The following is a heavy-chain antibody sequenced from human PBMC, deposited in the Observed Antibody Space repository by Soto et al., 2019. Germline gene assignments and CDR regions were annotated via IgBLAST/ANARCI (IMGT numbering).Heavy chain of an antibody. V-gene: IGHV3-7*05. J-gene: IGHJ4*02. CDR3: ARDWSSNWQPIFDY. D-gene: IGHD6-13*01. Sequence: EVQLVESGGDLVQPGGSLRLSCAASGFTFSNYWMSWVRQAPGKGLEWVANIKYDGSEKYYADSLKGRFTVSRDNAENSMYLQMNSVRAEDAAVCFCARDWSSNWQPIFDYWGPGTPVTVSS. CDR1: GFTFSNYW. CDR2: IKYDGSEK.